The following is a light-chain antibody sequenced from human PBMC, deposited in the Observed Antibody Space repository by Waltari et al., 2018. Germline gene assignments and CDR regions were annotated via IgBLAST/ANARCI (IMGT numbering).Light chain of an antibody. Sequence: EIVLTQSPATLSLSPGERATLSCRASQSVSSHLAWYQQKPGQAPRLLIYDASNRATCIPARFSGRGSGTDFTLTISSLEPEDFAVYYCQQRSRWPPRFTFGPGTKVDFK. CDR2: DAS. CDR1: QSVSSH. J-gene: IGKJ3*01. CDR3: QQRSRWPPRFT. V-gene: IGKV3-11*01.